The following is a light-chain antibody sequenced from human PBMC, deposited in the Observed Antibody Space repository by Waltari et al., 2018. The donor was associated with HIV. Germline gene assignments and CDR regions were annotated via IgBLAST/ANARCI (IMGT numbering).Light chain of an antibody. CDR1: SSNIGSNF. V-gene: IGLV1-47*01. J-gene: IGLJ2*01. CDR3: AAWDDSLSGGV. Sequence: QSVLTQPPSASGTPGQSVTITCSGSSSNIGSNFVYWYQQVPGTAPKLLIYRNNARPSGVPDRFSGSKSGTSASLAISGLRAEDEADYYCAAWDDSLSGGVFGGGTKLTVL. CDR2: RNN.